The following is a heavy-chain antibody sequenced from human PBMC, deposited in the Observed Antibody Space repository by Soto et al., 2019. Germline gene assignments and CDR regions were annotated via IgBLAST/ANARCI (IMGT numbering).Heavy chain of an antibody. D-gene: IGHD1-26*01. V-gene: IGHV3-15*07. J-gene: IGHJ6*02. Sequence: GGSLRLSCAASGFTFSNACMNWVRQAPGKGLEWVGRIKSKTDGGTTDYAAPVKGRFTISRDDSKNTLYLQMNSLKTEDTAVYYCTTDSLYSYGMDVWGQGTTVTVSS. CDR2: IKSKTDGGTT. CDR1: GFTFSNAC. CDR3: TTDSLYSYGMDV.